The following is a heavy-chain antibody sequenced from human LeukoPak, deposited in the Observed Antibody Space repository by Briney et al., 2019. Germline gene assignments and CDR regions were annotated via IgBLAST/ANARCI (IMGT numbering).Heavy chain of an antibody. Sequence: PGGSLRLSCAASRFNLSAYTMNWVRQAPGKGLEWVSSISSSSVYIYYADSVKGRFTISRDNAKNSLYLQMNSLRDEDTAVYYCARDIGYCSSTSCYTGFDYWGQGTLVTVSS. CDR3: ARDIGYCSSTSCYTGFDY. V-gene: IGHV3-21*01. CDR2: ISSSSVYI. CDR1: RFNLSAYT. J-gene: IGHJ4*02. D-gene: IGHD2-2*02.